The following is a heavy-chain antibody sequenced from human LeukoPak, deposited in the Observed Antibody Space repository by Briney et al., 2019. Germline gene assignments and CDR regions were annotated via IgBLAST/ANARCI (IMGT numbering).Heavy chain of an antibody. Sequence: GGSLRLSCAASGFTFSGSAMHWVRQASGRGLEWVGRIRSKANSYATAYDASVNGRFTISRDNSKNTVYLQMNNMRVDDTAVYYCARVAGWHWFDPWGQGTLVTVSS. CDR3: ARVAGWHWFDP. CDR1: GFTFSGSA. V-gene: IGHV3-73*01. D-gene: IGHD6-19*01. CDR2: IRSKANSYAT. J-gene: IGHJ5*02.